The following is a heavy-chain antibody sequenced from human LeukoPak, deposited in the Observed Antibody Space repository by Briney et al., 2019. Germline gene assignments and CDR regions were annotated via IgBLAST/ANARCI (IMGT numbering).Heavy chain of an antibody. Sequence: NPSETLSLTCSVSGGSISSDYWNWIRQPPGKRPEWIGYIYHSGATNYNPSLQSRVTISLDTSKKYFSLKLTSVTAADTAIYYCAKVGGMTTVNNAAFDIWGQGTMVTVAS. CDR2: IYHSGAT. CDR1: GGSISSDY. V-gene: IGHV4-59*01. D-gene: IGHD4-11*01. J-gene: IGHJ3*02. CDR3: AKVGGMTTVNNAAFDI.